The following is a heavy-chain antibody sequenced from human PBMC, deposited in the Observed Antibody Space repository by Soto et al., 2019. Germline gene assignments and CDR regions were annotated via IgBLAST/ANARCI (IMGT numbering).Heavy chain of an antibody. CDR1: DGSISTSSYY. CDR3: TRHHPHHYDSSGYFDY. D-gene: IGHD3-22*01. V-gene: IGHV4-39*01. Sequence: QLQMQEPGPGLVKPSETLSLTCTVSDGSISTSSYYWGWIRQSPGKGLEWIGTIFHTGRTYYNPSLESRVSSSVDTSKNQVSLHLTSVSAADAAVYYCTRHHPHHYDSSGYFDYWGQGTLVTVSS. CDR2: IFHTGRT. J-gene: IGHJ4*02.